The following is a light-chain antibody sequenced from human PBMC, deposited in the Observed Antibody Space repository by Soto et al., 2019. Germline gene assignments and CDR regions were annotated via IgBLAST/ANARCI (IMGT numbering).Light chain of an antibody. V-gene: IGKV1-39*01. CDR3: QKSYSRG. J-gene: IGKJ1*01. CDR2: AAS. CDR1: QSLSRY. Sequence: DIQMTQSPSSLSASVGDRVTITCRASQSLSRYLNWYQQKPGNVPMLLIYAASSLQSGVPSRFSGSGSGTDFTLAISSLQPEGFATYDCQKSYSRGFGHGTKVEIK.